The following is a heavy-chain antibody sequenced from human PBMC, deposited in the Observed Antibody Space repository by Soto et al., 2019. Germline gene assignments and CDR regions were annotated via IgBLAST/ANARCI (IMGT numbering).Heavy chain of an antibody. V-gene: IGHV4-39*01. CDR1: GDSISSAAYY. J-gene: IGHJ4*02. Sequence: SETLSLTCTGSGDSISSAAYYWGWVRQTPGKGLEWIGNIYYSGGTYYNPSLQSRVTISVDTSKNQFSLKLRSVTAADTAVYYCARGWNDGWHFGYWGQGALVTVSS. CDR2: IYYSGGT. CDR3: ARGWNDGWHFGY. D-gene: IGHD1-1*01.